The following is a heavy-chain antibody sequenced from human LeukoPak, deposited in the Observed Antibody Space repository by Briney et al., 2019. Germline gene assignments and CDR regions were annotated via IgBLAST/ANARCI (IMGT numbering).Heavy chain of an antibody. V-gene: IGHV4-34*01. D-gene: IGHD1/OR15-1a*01. CDR1: GGSFSGYY. CDR3: ARGYHTNKDWFDP. Sequence: PSETLSLTCAVYGGSFSGYYWSWIRQPPGKGLEWIGEINHSGSTNYNPPLKSRVTISVDTSKNQFSLTLSSVTAADTAMYYCARGYHTNKDWFDPWGQGTLVTVSS. J-gene: IGHJ5*02. CDR2: INHSGST.